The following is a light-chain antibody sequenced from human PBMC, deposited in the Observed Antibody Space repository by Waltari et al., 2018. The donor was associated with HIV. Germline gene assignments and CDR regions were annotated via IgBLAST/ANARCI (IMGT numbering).Light chain of an antibody. CDR3: AAWDDSLNGVV. J-gene: IGLJ2*01. CDR1: SSNIGRTT. CDR2: SNN. V-gene: IGLV1-44*01. Sequence: QSVLTQPPSASATPGQRVTISCSGSSSNIGRTTVNWYQQLPGTAPKLLIYSNNQRPSGVPDRFSGSKSGTSASLAISGLQSEDEADYYCAAWDDSLNGVVFGGGTKLTVL.